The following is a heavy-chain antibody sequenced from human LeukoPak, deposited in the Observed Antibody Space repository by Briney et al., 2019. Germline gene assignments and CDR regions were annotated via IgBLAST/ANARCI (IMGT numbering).Heavy chain of an antibody. V-gene: IGHV3-30*04. CDR1: GFTSSSYA. J-gene: IGHJ4*02. Sequence: GRSLRLSCAASGFTSSSYAMHWVRQAPGKGLEWVAVISYDGSNKYYADSVKGRFTISRDNSKNTLYLQMNSLRAEDTAVYYCARDQADSSGWYGFDYWGQGTLVTVSS. CDR2: ISYDGSNK. CDR3: ARDQADSSGWYGFDY. D-gene: IGHD6-19*01.